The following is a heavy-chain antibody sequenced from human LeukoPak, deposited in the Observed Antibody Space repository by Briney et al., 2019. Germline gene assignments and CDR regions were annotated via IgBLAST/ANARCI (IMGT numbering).Heavy chain of an antibody. CDR3: ARNFGTSYNS. V-gene: IGHV3-53*01. J-gene: IGHJ4*02. D-gene: IGHD2-2*01. CDR2: IYSGGTT. Sequence: GGSLRLSCAASGFTVSSNYMGWGRQAPDKGLEWVSVIYSGGTTYYADSVEGRFTISRDISKNTVFLQMNSLRAEDTAVYYCARNFGTSYNSWGQGILVTVSS. CDR1: GFTVSSNY.